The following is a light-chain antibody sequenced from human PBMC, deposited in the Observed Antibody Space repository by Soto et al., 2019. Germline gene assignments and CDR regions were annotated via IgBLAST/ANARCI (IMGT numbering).Light chain of an antibody. CDR3: QQYGSSPRT. CDR1: QSINSNY. CDR2: GAS. J-gene: IGKJ1*01. Sequence: EIVLTQSPGTLSLSLGERATLSCRASQSINSNYLAWYQQNPGQAPRLLIYGASSRATGIPDRFSGSGSGTDFTLTISRLEPEDFAVYYCQQYGSSPRTFGQGTKVEIK. V-gene: IGKV3-20*01.